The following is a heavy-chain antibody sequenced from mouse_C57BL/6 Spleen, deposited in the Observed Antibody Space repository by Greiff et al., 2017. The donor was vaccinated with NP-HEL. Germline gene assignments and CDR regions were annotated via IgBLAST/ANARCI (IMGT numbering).Heavy chain of an antibody. CDR2: IWSGGST. Sequence: VKLQESGPGLVQPSQSLSITCTVSGFSLTSYGVHWVRQSPGKGLEWLGVIWSGGSTDYNAAFISRLSISKDNSKSQVFFKMNSLQADDTAIYYCARPTTVVATNAMDYWGQGTSVTVSS. CDR3: ARPTTVVATNAMDY. CDR1: GFSLTSYG. D-gene: IGHD1-1*01. J-gene: IGHJ4*01. V-gene: IGHV2-2*01.